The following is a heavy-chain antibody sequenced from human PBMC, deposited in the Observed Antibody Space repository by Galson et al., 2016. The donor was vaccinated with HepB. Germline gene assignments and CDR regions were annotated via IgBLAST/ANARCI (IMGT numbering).Heavy chain of an antibody. V-gene: IGHV3-13*04. D-gene: IGHD4-17*01. Sequence: SLRLSCAASGFTFSNYDMHWVRQGIGKGLEWVSAIGAAGDTYYPGSVKGRFTISRENVKNSLFLQMNSLRAGDKAVYYCARVTAYSTVTAAGWYFERWGRGTLVTVSS. CDR2: IGAAGDT. CDR3: ARVTAYSTVTAAGWYFER. CDR1: GFTFSNYD. J-gene: IGHJ2*01.